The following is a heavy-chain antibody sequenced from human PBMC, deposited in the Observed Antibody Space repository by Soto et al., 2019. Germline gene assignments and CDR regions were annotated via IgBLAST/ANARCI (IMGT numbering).Heavy chain of an antibody. V-gene: IGHV1-69*08. CDR1: GVTFNTYT. J-gene: IGHJ4*02. Sequence: QVHLVQSGAELKQPGSSVTVSCKASGVTFNTYTFSWVRQVPGQGLEWMGSVLPILGSINYAPEFQGRLSISADQSSTTVYMELSSLTSQDTATYYCGRIPRYSFPTSDPLDNWGQGTLVTVSS. CDR2: VLPILGSI. D-gene: IGHD3-16*02. CDR3: GRIPRYSFPTSDPLDN.